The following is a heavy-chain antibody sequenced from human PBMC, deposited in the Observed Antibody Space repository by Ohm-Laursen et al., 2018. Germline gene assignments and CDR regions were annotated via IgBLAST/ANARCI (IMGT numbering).Heavy chain of an antibody. J-gene: IGHJ4*02. D-gene: IGHD1-26*01. CDR2: INPNSGGT. Sequence: ASVKVSCKVSGYTFTGYYVHWVRQAPGQGLEWMGWINPNSGGTNYAQNLQGRVTMTRDMSISTAYMELSRLRSDDTAVYYCARGGGWEVDYWGQGTLVTVSS. V-gene: IGHV1-2*02. CDR1: GYTFTGYY. CDR3: ARGGGWEVDY.